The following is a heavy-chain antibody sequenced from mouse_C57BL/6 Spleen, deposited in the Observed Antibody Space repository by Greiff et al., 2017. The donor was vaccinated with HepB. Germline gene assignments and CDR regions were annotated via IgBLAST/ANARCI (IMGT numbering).Heavy chain of an antibody. CDR2: IYPGSGST. J-gene: IGHJ2*01. V-gene: IGHV1-55*01. Sequence: QLKQPGAELVKPGASVKMSCKASGYTFTSYWRTWVKQRPGQGLEWIGDIYPGSGSTNYNEKFKSKATLTVDTSSSTAYMQLSSLTSEDSAVYYCARFPFYDYDEGDYWGQGTTLTVSS. D-gene: IGHD2-4*01. CDR3: ARFPFYDYDEGDY. CDR1: GYTFTSYW.